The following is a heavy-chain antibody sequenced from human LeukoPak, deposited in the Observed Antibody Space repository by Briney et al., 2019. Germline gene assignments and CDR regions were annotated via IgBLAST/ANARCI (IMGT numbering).Heavy chain of an antibody. CDR1: GFTFSSYA. V-gene: IGHV3-30-3*01. D-gene: IGHD3-10*01. J-gene: IGHJ4*02. CDR3: ARTKLWFGDPCFDY. CDR2: ISYDGSNE. Sequence: HPGRSLRLSCAASGFTFSSYAMHWVRQAPGKGLEWVAVISYDGSNEYYADSVKGRFTISRDNSKDTLYLQMNSLRAEDTAVYYCARTKLWFGDPCFDYWGQGTLVTVSS.